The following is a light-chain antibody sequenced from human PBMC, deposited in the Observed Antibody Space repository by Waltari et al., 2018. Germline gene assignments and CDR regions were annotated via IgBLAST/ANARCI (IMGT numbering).Light chain of an antibody. CDR3: QYRGHWPPGAT. CDR2: DAS. Sequence: EIVLTQSPATLSLSPGERATLSCRASQSVNNRLAWYQQKPGQAPRLLIYDASRRATGIPAKFSGSGSGTDFTLTISSLEPEDFAVYYRQYRGHWPPGATFGPGTKVEIK. CDR1: QSVNNR. J-gene: IGKJ3*01. V-gene: IGKV3-11*01.